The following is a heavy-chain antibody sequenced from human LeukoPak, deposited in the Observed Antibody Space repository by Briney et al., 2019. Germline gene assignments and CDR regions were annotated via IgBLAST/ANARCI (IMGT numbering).Heavy chain of an antibody. J-gene: IGHJ6*03. CDR2: MNPNSGNT. Sequence: GASVKVSCKASGYTFTSYDINWVRQATGQGLEWMGWMNPNSGNTGYAQKFQGRVTITRNTSISTAYMELSSLRSEDTAVYYCAREPHYYYYMDVWGKGTTVTVSS. D-gene: IGHD1-14*01. CDR3: AREPHYYYYMDV. CDR1: GYTFTSYD. V-gene: IGHV1-8*03.